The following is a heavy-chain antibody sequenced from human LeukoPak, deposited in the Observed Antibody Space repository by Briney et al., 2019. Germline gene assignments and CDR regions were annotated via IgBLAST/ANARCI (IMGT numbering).Heavy chain of an antibody. CDR2: ISAYNGNT. V-gene: IGHV1-18*01. CDR1: GYTFTSYG. D-gene: IGHD6-13*01. CDR3: ARDERAGAAAGRNYY. Sequence: APVKVSCKASGYTFTSYGISWVRQAPGQGLEWMGWISAYNGNTNYAQKLQGRVTMTTDTSTSTAYMELRSLRSDDTAVYYCARDERAGAAAGRNYYWGQGTLVTVSS. J-gene: IGHJ4*02.